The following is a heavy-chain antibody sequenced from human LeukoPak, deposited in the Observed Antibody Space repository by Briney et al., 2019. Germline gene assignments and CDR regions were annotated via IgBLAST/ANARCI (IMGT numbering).Heavy chain of an antibody. Sequence: SETLSLTCTVSGGSISSYYWSWIRQPPGKGLEWIGYIYYSGSTNCNPSLKSRVTISVDTSKNQFSLKLSSVTAADTAVYYCARAVNPYYGMDVWGQGTTVTVSS. D-gene: IGHD4-11*01. J-gene: IGHJ6*02. V-gene: IGHV4-59*01. CDR3: ARAVNPYYGMDV. CDR1: GGSISSYY. CDR2: IYYSGST.